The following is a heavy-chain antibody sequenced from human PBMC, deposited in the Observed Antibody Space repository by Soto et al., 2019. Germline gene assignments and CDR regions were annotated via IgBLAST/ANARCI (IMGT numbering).Heavy chain of an antibody. CDR2: ISYDGSNK. J-gene: IGHJ4*02. D-gene: IGHD4-17*01. Sequence: QVQLVESGGGVVQPGRSLRLSCAASGFTFSSYGMHWVRQAPGKGLEWVAVISYDGSNKYYADSVKGRLTISRDNSKNTLYLQMNSLRAEDTAVYYCAPDYGAFDYWGQGTLVTVSS. CDR3: APDYGAFDY. CDR1: GFTFSSYG. V-gene: IGHV3-30*03.